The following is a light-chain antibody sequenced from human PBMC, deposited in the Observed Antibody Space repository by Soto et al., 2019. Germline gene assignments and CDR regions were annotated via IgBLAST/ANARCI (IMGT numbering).Light chain of an antibody. J-gene: IGLJ2*01. CDR1: RSDVGGYNF. V-gene: IGLV2-14*01. CDR2: EVT. Sequence: QSVLTQPASVSGSPGQSITISCTGTRSDVGGYNFVSWFQQHPGKAPKLIIYEVTNRPSGISNRFSGSKSGNTASLTISGLQAEDEADYYCYSAADNRLVVFGGGTKVTVL. CDR3: YSAADNRLVV.